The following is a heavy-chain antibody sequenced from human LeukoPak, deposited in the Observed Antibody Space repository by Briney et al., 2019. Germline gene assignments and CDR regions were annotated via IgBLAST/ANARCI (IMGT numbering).Heavy chain of an antibody. Sequence: PGGSLRLSCAASGFTSSTYEMNWVRQAPGKGLEWVSYISSNGSNVYYAESVKGRFTISRNNALNSLSLQVNSLRAEDTAVYYCARDLSVDPREGKFDYWGQGTLVTVSS. J-gene: IGHJ4*02. CDR1: GFTSSTYE. D-gene: IGHD6-19*01. V-gene: IGHV3-48*03. CDR2: ISSNGSNV. CDR3: ARDLSVDPREGKFDY.